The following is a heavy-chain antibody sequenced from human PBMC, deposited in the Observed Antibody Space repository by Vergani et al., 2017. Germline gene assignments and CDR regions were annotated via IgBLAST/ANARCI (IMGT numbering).Heavy chain of an antibody. J-gene: IGHJ6*03. CDR3: ARRGGYSISSDYYYYYYMDV. Sequence: QVQLQESGPGLVKPSQTLSLTCTVSGGSISSGDYYWSWIRQPTGKGLEWIGYIYYSGSTYYNPSLKRRVTISVDTSKNQFYLKLSSVTAADTAVYYCARRGGYSISSDYYYYYYMDVWGKGSTVTVSS. CDR1: GGSISSGDYY. CDR2: IYYSGST. D-gene: IGHD6-6*01. V-gene: IGHV4-30-4*01.